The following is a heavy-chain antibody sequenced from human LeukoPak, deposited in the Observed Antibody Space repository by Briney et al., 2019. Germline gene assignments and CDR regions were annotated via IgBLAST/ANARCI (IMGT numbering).Heavy chain of an antibody. CDR1: GFSFSSYE. V-gene: IGHV3-48*03. J-gene: IGHJ3*02. CDR3: ARAKRNGFDI. CDR2: IGSSGSTV. Sequence: GGSLRLSCAASGFSFSSYEMNWVRQAPGKGLEWVSYIGSSGSTVYYADSVKGRFTISRDNAKNSLYLQMNSLRAEDTAVYYCARAKRNGFDIWGQGTMVTVSS.